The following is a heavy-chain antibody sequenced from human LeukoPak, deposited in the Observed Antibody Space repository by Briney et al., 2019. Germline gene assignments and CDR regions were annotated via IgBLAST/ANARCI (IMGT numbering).Heavy chain of an antibody. Sequence: PSETLSLTCIVSGYSISSGYYWGWIRQPPGKGLEWFGSIYHSGSTYYNPSLKSRVTISVDTPKNQFSLKLSSVTAADTAVCYCAGCIVGATMWFDPWGQGTLVTVSS. CDR2: IYHSGST. CDR1: GYSISSGYY. J-gene: IGHJ5*02. D-gene: IGHD1-26*01. V-gene: IGHV4-38-2*02. CDR3: AGCIVGATMWFDP.